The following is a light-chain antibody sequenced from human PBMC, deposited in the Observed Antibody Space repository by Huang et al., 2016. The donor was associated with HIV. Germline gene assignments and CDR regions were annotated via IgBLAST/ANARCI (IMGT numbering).Light chain of an antibody. J-gene: IGKJ1*01. V-gene: IGKV3-15*01. CDR2: GAS. Sequence: EIVMTQSPATLSVSPGARATLSCRASQSLRDNLAWYQQKHGQAPRLLIYGASPRATGIPARVSASGSGTDFTLTISGLQSEDFAIYYCQQYNNWPPWTFGQGTKVEIK. CDR1: QSLRDN. CDR3: QQYNNWPPWT.